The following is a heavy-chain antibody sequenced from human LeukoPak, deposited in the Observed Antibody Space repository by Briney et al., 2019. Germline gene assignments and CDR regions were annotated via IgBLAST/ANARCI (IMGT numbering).Heavy chain of an antibody. D-gene: IGHD3-10*01. CDR1: GFTFSSYS. CDR3: ARLYYGSGSYLNYYMDV. J-gene: IGHJ6*03. Sequence: GGSLRLSGAASGFTFSSYSMNWVRQAPGKGLEWVSSINSNSGNIQYADSVTGRFTVSRDNAKNSLSLQMNSLRAEDTAVYYCARLYYGSGSYLNYYMDVWGKGTTVIVSS. V-gene: IGHV3-21*01. CDR2: INSNSGNI.